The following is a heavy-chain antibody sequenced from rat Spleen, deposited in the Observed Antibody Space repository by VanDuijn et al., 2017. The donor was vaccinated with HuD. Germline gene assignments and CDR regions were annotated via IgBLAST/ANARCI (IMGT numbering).Heavy chain of an antibody. CDR1: GFNFNDYW. CDR2: INKDSRTI. Sequence: EVKLVESGGGLVQPGRSLKLSCAASGFNFNDYWMGWVRQAPGKGLEWIAEINKDSRTIKYSPSLKDKFTISRDNAQNTLYLQMSKQVSEDTAIYYCVREDRGVDYWGQGVLVTVSS. CDR3: VREDRGVDY. J-gene: IGHJ2*01. V-gene: IGHV4-2*01.